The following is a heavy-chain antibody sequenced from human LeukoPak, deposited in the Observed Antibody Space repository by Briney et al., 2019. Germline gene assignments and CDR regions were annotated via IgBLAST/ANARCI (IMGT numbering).Heavy chain of an antibody. CDR3: ARQGRPIVVVPAAIYYFDS. CDR1: GGSISSSSYY. J-gene: IGHJ4*02. CDR2: IYYSGST. V-gene: IGHV4-39*01. D-gene: IGHD2-2*01. Sequence: PSETLSLTCTVSGGSISSSSYYWGWIRQPPGKGLEWIGSIYYSGSTYYNPSLKSRVTISVDTSKNQFSLKLSSVTAADTAVYYGARQGRPIVVVPAAIYYFDSGGQETWVPFPS.